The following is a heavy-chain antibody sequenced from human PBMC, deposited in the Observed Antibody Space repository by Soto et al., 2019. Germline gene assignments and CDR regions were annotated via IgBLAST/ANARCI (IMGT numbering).Heavy chain of an antibody. CDR1: GYTLTELS. J-gene: IGHJ4*02. CDR3: ATGSLKPPPYSSGWFPFDY. CDR2: FDPEDGET. V-gene: IGHV1-24*01. Sequence: ALVKVSCKVSGYTLTELSMQWVRQAPGKGLEWMGGFDPEDGETIYAQKFQGRVTMTEDTSTDTAYMELSSLRSEDTAVYYCATGSLKPPPYSSGWFPFDYWGQGTLVTVSS. D-gene: IGHD6-19*01.